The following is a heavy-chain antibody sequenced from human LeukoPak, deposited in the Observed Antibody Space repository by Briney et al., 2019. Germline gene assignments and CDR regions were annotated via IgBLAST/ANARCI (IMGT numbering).Heavy chain of an antibody. CDR3: AKGGGSSFRGDYSYYYMDV. D-gene: IGHD2-15*01. V-gene: IGHV4-59*01. J-gene: IGHJ6*03. CDR2: IYNSEIT. Sequence: SPSETLSLTCTVSGASITDYYWSWIRQPPGKGLKFIGYIYNSEITNYNPSLTSRVTMSVDTSKNQFSLKLKSMTAADTAVYYCAKGGGSSFRGDYSYYYMDVWGKGTTVTVSS. CDR1: GASITDYY.